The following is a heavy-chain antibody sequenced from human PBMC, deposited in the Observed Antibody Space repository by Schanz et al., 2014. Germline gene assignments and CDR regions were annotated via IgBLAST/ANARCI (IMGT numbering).Heavy chain of an antibody. CDR1: EYSFTSYS. D-gene: IGHD3-3*01. V-gene: IGHV1-3*04. Sequence: QVHLVQSGAEVKRPGASVKVSCKASEYSFTSYSMHWVRQAPGQRLEWMGWINTGSGDTKYSQNFQGRVTITSDTSAGTAYMELSSLRSDDTAVYYCARSAGRDWWSGYYTRFDYWGQGTLVTVSS. J-gene: IGHJ4*02. CDR2: INTGSGDT. CDR3: ARSAGRDWWSGYYTRFDY.